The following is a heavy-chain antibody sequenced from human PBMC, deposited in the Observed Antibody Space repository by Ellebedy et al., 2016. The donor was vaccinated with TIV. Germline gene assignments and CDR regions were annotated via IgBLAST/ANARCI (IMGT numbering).Heavy chain of an antibody. Sequence: ASVKVSCKASGYTFTSYDIHWVRQATGQGLAWMGWMNPDNGNSAYAQKFQGRVTMTRNTSISTAYMELSSLRSEDTAVYYCATRFRSYHDIPLWQGIDPWGQGTLFTVSS. CDR3: ATRFRSYHDIPLWQGIDP. D-gene: IGHD1-26*01. CDR2: MNPDNGNS. J-gene: IGHJ5*02. CDR1: GYTFTSYD. V-gene: IGHV1-8*01.